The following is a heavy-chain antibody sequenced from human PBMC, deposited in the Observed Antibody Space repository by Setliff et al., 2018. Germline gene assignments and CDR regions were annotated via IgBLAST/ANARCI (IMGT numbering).Heavy chain of an antibody. CDR2: LFDGGSA. J-gene: IGHJ3*01. D-gene: IGHD3-22*01. V-gene: IGHV4-38-2*02. Sequence: SETLSLTCAVSGYSISDGFYWGWIRQSPVKGLEWIGSLFDGGSAYYSPSLKSRASISLDASKNQFALKLTSATAADTAVYYCARDPHYDPTYSLPGHAFDFWGQGIMVTVSS. CDR3: ARDPHYDPTYSLPGHAFDF. CDR1: GYSISDGFY.